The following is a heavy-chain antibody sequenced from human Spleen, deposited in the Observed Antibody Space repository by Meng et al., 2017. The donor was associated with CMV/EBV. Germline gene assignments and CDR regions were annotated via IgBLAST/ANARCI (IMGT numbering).Heavy chain of an antibody. V-gene: IGHV3-15*01. CDR3: TTDRHALLIVPDY. J-gene: IGHJ4*02. Sequence: GGSLRLSCAGYGFKFYNAWMTWLRQAPGKGLEWVGRIRRKTDGGTTDYAAPVKGRFTISRDDSKNTLYLQMNSLKTEDTAVYYCTTDRHALLIVPDYWGQGTLVTVSS. CDR2: IRRKTDGGTT. CDR1: GFKFYNAW. D-gene: IGHD2-21*01.